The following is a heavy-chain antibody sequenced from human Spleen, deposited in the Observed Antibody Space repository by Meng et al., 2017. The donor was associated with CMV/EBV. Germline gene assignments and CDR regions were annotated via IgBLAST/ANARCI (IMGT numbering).Heavy chain of an antibody. J-gene: IGHJ6*02. Sequence: KVSCKGSGYSFSNYWIVWVRQMPGKGLEWMGIIYPGDSDTTYSPSFEGQVTISADKSIDTAYLQWSSLEASDTAMYYCATGGTGNFAGHYYYGMDVWGQGTSVTVSS. CDR2: IYPGDSDT. CDR3: ATGGTGNFAGHYYYGMDV. V-gene: IGHV5-51*01. D-gene: IGHD2-8*02. CDR1: GYSFSNYW.